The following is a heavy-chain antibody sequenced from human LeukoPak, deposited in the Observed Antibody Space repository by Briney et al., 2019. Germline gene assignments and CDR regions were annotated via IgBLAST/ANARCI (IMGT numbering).Heavy chain of an antibody. J-gene: IGHJ6*02. CDR2: ISSSSSTI. CDR1: GFTFSDYY. V-gene: IGHV3-11*04. D-gene: IGHD6-13*01. Sequence: GGSLRLSCAASGFTFSDYYMSWIRQAPGKGLEWVSYISSSSSTIYYADSVKGRFTISRDNAKNSLYLQMNSLRDEDTAVYYCARDLVIAAAGTGYYYYGMDVWGQGTTVTVSS. CDR3: ARDLVIAAAGTGYYYYGMDV.